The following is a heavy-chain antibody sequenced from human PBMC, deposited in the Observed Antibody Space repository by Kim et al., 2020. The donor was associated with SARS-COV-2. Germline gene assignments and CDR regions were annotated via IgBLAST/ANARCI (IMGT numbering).Heavy chain of an antibody. CDR3: ARAYYDILTGYYNYGMDV. D-gene: IGHD3-9*01. Sequence: GGSLRLSCAASGFTVSSNYMSWVRQAPGKGLEWVSVIYSGGSTYYADSVKGRFTISRDNSKNTLYLQMNSLRAEDTAVYYCARAYYDILTGYYNYGMDVWGQGTTVTVSS. V-gene: IGHV3-53*01. CDR1: GFTVSSNY. CDR2: IYSGGST. J-gene: IGHJ6*02.